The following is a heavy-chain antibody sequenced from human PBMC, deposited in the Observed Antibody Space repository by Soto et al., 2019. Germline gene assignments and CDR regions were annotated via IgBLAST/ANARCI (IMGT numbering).Heavy chain of an antibody. D-gene: IGHD1-1*01. CDR3: ARRYGGNLDC. CDR1: GGSISSYY. J-gene: IGHJ4*02. V-gene: IGHV4-59*08. CDR2: IYYSGST. Sequence: QVQLQESGPGLVKPSETLSLTCTVSGGSISSYYWSWIRQPPGKGLEWIGYIYYSGSTNYNPSLKSRVTISVDTSKNEFSLKLSSATAADTAVYYCARRYGGNLDCWCQGTLVTVSS.